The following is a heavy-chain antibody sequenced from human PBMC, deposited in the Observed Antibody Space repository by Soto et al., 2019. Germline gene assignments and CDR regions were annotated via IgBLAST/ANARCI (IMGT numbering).Heavy chain of an antibody. CDR1: GFTFSTYA. Sequence: GGSLRLSCAASGFTFSTYAMEWVRQAPGKGLDWVALISYDGNNKYYADSVRGRFTFSRDNSKNTLYLQMNTLRPEDTALYFCARPVEPFYYYGMDVWGQGTTVTVSS. CDR3: ARPVEPFYYYGMDV. J-gene: IGHJ6*02. V-gene: IGHV3-30-3*01. CDR2: ISYDGNNK.